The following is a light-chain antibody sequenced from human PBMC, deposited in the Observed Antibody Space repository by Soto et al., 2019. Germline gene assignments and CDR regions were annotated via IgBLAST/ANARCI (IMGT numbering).Light chain of an antibody. CDR1: QDISRY. CDR2: DAS. CDR3: QQCYMGWT. V-gene: IGKV1-33*01. J-gene: IGKJ1*01. Sequence: DIQMTQSPSSLSASVGDRVTITCQASQDISRYLNWYQHKPGKAPKLLIYDASNLETRVPSRFSGSGSGTEFTFSITSLQPEDFGTYYCQQCYMGWTFGQGTKVDIK.